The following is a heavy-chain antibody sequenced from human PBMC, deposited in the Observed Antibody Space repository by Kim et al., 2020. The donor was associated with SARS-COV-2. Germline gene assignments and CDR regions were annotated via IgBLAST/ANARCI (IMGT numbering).Heavy chain of an antibody. CDR1: GFTFSDYY. Sequence: GGSLRLSCAASGFTFSDYYMSWIRQAPGKGLEWVSYISSSIDYTNYADSLKGRFTISRDNAKNSLYLQMNSLRADDTAVYYCARVSLGSISWYYFDYWG. J-gene: IGHJ4*01. D-gene: IGHD6-13*01. CDR3: ARVSLGSISWYYFDY. CDR2: ISSSIDYT. V-gene: IGHV3-11*05.